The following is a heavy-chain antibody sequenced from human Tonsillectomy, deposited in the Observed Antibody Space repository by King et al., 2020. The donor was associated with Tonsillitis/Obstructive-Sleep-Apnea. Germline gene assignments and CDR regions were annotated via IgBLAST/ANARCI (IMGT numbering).Heavy chain of an antibody. J-gene: IGHJ5*02. V-gene: IGHV4-61*08. CDR1: GGSVSSGGYF. Sequence: PLQESGPGLVKPSETLSLTCTVSGGSVSSGGYFWSWIRQPPGKGLEWIAYIYYSGSTKYSPSLKSRVTISVDTSKNQFSLKLSSVTAADTAVYYCASVSIPGIATRSTLFDPWGQGTLVTVSS. CDR3: ASVSIPGIATRSTLFDP. D-gene: IGHD6-6*01. CDR2: IYYSGST.